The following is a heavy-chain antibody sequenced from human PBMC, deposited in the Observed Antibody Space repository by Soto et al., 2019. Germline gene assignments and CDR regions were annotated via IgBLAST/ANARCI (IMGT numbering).Heavy chain of an antibody. CDR3: AHSTGSGGYYYGMDV. CDR2: IYWDDDK. V-gene: IGHV2-5*02. CDR1: GFSLSTSGVG. D-gene: IGHD3-10*01. Sequence: QITLKESGPTLVKPTQTLTLTCTFSGFSLSTSGVGVGWIRQPPGKALEWLAIIYWDDDKRYSPSLKSRLTIPKDTSNNQVVLTMTDMDPVNTATYYCAHSTGSGGYYYGMDVWGQGTTVTVSS. J-gene: IGHJ6*02.